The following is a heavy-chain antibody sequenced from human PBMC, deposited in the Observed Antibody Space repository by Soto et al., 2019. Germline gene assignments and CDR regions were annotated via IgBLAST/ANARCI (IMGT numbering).Heavy chain of an antibody. CDR3: ARTLYGDKVDY. J-gene: IGHJ4*02. V-gene: IGHV1-8*01. CDR2: MNPNSGNT. D-gene: IGHD4-17*01. Sequence: VSVKVSCKASGYTLTSYDINWAGQATGQGLEWMGWMNPNSGNTGYAQKFQGRATMTRNTSISTAYMELSSLRSEDTAVYYCARTLYGDKVDYWGQGTLVTVSS. CDR1: GYTLTSYD.